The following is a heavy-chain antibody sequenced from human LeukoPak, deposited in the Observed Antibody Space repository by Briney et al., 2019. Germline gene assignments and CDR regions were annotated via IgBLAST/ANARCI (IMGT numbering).Heavy chain of an antibody. V-gene: IGHV4-34*01. D-gene: IGHD6-13*01. CDR3: ARGVGYSSSNAFDI. CDR1: GGSFSGYY. J-gene: IGHJ3*02. Sequence: PSETLSLTCAVYGGSFSGYYWSWIRQPPGKGLEWIGEINHSGSTNYNPSLKSRVTISVDTSKNQFSLKLSSVTAADTAVYYCARGVGYSSSNAFDIWGQGTMVTVSS. CDR2: INHSGST.